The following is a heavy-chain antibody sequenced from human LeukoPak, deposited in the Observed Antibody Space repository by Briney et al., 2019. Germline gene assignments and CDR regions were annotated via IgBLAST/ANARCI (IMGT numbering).Heavy chain of an antibody. CDR3: AKELQAAGTYFEY. V-gene: IGHV3-11*06. D-gene: IGHD6-13*01. Sequence: GGSLTLSCTVSGFTFSDYYMSWIRQAPGKGLEWVSYISSSSSYTNYADSVKGRFTISRDNAKNSLYLQMNSLRAEDTAVYYCAKELQAAGTYFEYWGQGTLVTVSS. J-gene: IGHJ4*02. CDR1: GFTFSDYY. CDR2: ISSSSSYT.